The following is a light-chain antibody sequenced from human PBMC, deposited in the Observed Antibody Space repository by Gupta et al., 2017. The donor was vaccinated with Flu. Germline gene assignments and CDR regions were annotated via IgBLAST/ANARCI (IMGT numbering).Light chain of an antibody. CDR2: GAS. CDR3: QQYNIWPALT. CDR1: QSVATN. V-gene: IGKV3-15*01. Sequence: ATLSVSPGERATLSCRASQSVATNLAWYQQKPGQAPRLLIFGASTRATGIPARFSGSGSGTEFTLTISSLQSEDFAVYYCQQYNIWPALTFGGGTKVEIK. J-gene: IGKJ4*01.